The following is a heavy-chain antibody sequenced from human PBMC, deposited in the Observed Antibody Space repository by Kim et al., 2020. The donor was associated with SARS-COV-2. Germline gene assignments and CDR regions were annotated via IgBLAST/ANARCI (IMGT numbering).Heavy chain of an antibody. J-gene: IGHJ4*02. Sequence: GGSLRLSCATSGFTFSTYWMHWVRQAPGKGLVWVSHINPDGSITNYADSVKGRFTISRDNAKNMLYLQIYSLRGEDTAVYYCARDGGWDMGQWRSFDYWGQGTLVTASS. D-gene: IGHD1-26*01. CDR1: GFTFSTYW. CDR2: INPDGSIT. V-gene: IGHV3-74*01. CDR3: ARDGGWDMGQWRSFDY.